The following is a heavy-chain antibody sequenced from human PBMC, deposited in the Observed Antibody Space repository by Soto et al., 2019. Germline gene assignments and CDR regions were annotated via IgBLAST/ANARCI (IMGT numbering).Heavy chain of an antibody. CDR1: GYIFSRYG. CDR3: AREAAAERNYYGLDV. V-gene: IGHV1-18*04. CDR2: ISGYNGNT. D-gene: IGHD6-13*01. J-gene: IGHJ6*02. Sequence: QVQLVQSGPEVRKPGASVKVSCKASGYIFSRYGISWVRQAPGQELEWMAWISGYNGNTKFGERVQGRINVTTDTSTGTDYMELRSMRSDDTAVYYCAREAAAERNYYGLDVWGQGTTVIVSS.